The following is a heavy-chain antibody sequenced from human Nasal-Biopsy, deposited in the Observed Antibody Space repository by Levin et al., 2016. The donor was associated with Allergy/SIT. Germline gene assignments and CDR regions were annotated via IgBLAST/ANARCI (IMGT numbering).Heavy chain of an antibody. Sequence: SETLSLTCAVSGGSFSSSNWWNWVRQSPGKGLEWIGEVFHHGDTNYNPSLESRVTIVMDKSKNQFSLKLNSVTAADAAVYYCARSKILTSTMNKYYFDFWGQGLLVTVSS. CDR3: ARSKILTSTMNKYYFDF. V-gene: IGHV4-4*02. CDR1: GGSFSSSNW. D-gene: IGHD3-9*01. J-gene: IGHJ4*02. CDR2: VFHHGDT.